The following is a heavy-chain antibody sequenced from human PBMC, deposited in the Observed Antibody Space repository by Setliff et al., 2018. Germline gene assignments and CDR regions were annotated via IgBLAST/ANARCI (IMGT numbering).Heavy chain of an antibody. Sequence: GGSLRLSCAASRFTFSGSSMHWVRHAPGKGLEWVAVISFDGSNKYYADSVKGRFTISRDSSRNTLYLQMNSLRAEDTAVYYCASSGGNWHFDLWGRGTLVTVSS. CDR1: RFTFSGSS. V-gene: IGHV3-30*04. D-gene: IGHD2-15*01. CDR2: ISFDGSNK. J-gene: IGHJ2*01. CDR3: ASSGGNWHFDL.